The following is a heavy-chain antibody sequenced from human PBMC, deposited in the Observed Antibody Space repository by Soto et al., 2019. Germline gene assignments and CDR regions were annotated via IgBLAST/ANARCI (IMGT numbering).Heavy chain of an antibody. CDR3: ARDPDSSGYYYFDY. J-gene: IGHJ4*02. Sequence: GGSLRLSCAASGFTFSSYAMHWVRQAPGKGLEYVSAISSYGGSTYYANSVKGRFTISRDNSKDTLYLQMGSLRAEDMAVYYCARDPDSSGYYYFDYWGQGTLVTVSS. CDR2: ISSYGGST. CDR1: GFTFSSYA. V-gene: IGHV3-64*01. D-gene: IGHD3-22*01.